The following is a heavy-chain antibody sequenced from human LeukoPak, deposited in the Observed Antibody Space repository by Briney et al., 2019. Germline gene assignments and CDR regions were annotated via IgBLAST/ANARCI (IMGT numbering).Heavy chain of an antibody. Sequence: GSWRRSCAASACPSISYSSNGFGRQPGRGLEGCSAISGSGGSRYYAYSVKGRFTISRDNYKNTLYLQMQSLRAEDTAVYYCAKGWSSYDISCYYYPDYGGQGTLVTVSS. CDR2: ISGSGGSR. CDR1: ACPSISYS. CDR3: AKGWSSYDISCYYYPDY. J-gene: IGHJ4*02. V-gene: IGHV3-23*01. D-gene: IGHD3-22*01.